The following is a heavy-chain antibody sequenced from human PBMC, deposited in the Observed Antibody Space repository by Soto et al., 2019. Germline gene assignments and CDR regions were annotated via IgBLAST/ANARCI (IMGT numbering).Heavy chain of an antibody. Sequence: EVQLLESGGGLVQPGGSLRLSCAASGFTFSCYAMSWVRQAPGKGLEWVSAISGSGGSTYYADSVKGRFTISRDNSKNTLYLQMNSLRAEDTAVYYCAKHTGYSSSRGWFDPWGQGTLVTVSS. CDR1: GFTFSCYA. CDR3: AKHTGYSSSRGWFDP. CDR2: ISGSGGST. J-gene: IGHJ5*02. V-gene: IGHV3-23*01. D-gene: IGHD6-13*01.